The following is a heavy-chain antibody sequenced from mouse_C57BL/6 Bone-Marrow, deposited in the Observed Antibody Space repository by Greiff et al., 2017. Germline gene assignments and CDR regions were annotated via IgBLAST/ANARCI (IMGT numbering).Heavy chain of an antibody. CDR1: GYTFTSYW. CDR3: ARHPLYYYYDGWYFDV. V-gene: IGHV1-64*01. Sequence: VQLQQPGAELVKPGASVKLSCKASGYTFTSYWMHWVKQRPGQGLEWIGMIHPNSGSTNYNEKFKGKATLTVDKSSSTAYMQLSSLTSEDSAVYYCARHPLYYYYDGWYFDVWGTGTTVTVSS. D-gene: IGHD2-4*01. CDR2: IHPNSGST. J-gene: IGHJ1*03.